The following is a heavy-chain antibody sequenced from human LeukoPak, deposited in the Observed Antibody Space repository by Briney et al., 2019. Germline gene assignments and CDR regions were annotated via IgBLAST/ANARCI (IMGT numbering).Heavy chain of an antibody. Sequence: TLSLTCTVSGGSISNYYWSWISQPPGKGLEWIGSIYYSGSTYYNPSLKSRVTMSVDTSKNQFSLKLSSVTAADTAVYYCARDVVYLLRAAFDIWGQGTMVTVSS. CDR1: GGSISNYY. J-gene: IGHJ3*02. CDR2: IYYSGST. D-gene: IGHD2-21*01. V-gene: IGHV4-30-4*01. CDR3: ARDVVYLLRAAFDI.